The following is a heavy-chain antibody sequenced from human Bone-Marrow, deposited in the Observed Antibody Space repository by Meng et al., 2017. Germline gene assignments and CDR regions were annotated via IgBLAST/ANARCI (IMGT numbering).Heavy chain of an antibody. J-gene: IGHJ5*02. Sequence: QVVLVESGGGVVQTGRSLRLPCAASGFTFSSYAMHWVRQAPGKGLEWVAVISYDGSNKYYADSVKGRFTISRDNSKNTLYLQMNSLRAEDTAVYYCARDLIAAAESFGWFDPWGQGTLVTVSS. D-gene: IGHD6-13*01. CDR2: ISYDGSNK. CDR3: ARDLIAAAESFGWFDP. V-gene: IGHV3-30*04. CDR1: GFTFSSYA.